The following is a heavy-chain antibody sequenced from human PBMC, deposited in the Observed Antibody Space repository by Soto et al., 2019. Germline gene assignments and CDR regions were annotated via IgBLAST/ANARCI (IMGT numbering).Heavy chain of an antibody. V-gene: IGHV4-31*03. CDR2: IYYSGST. Sequence: PSDTLSLTCTVSGGSISSGGYYWSWIRQHPGKGLEWIGYIYYSGSTYYNPSLKSRVTISVDTSKNQFSLKLSSVTAADTAVYYCARDGDGYCTNGVCSPNDYWGQGTLVTVSS. CDR1: GGSISSGGYY. CDR3: ARDGDGYCTNGVCSPNDY. D-gene: IGHD2-8*01. J-gene: IGHJ4*02.